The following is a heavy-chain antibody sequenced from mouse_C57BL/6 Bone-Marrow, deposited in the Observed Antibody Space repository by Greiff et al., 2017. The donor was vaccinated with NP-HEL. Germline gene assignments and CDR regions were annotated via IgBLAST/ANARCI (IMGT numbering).Heavy chain of an antibody. J-gene: IGHJ1*03. Sequence: VQLKQSVAELVRPGASVKLSCTASGFNIKNTYMHWVKQRPEQGLEWIGRIDPANGNTKYAPKFQGKATITAATSSNTAYLQLSSLTSEDTAIYYCARSWNYYGSSYGYFDVWGTGTTVTVSS. V-gene: IGHV14-3*01. CDR2: IDPANGNT. CDR3: ARSWNYYGSSYGYFDV. CDR1: GFNIKNTY. D-gene: IGHD1-1*01.